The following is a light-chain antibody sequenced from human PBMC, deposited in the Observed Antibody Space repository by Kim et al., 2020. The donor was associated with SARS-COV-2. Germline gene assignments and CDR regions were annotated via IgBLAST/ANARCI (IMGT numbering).Light chain of an antibody. CDR1: SGNSSYA. V-gene: IGLV4-69*01. CDR2: LNSDGSH. Sequence: SAQLTCTLSSGNSSYAFAWHQQQPEKGPRYLMKLNSDGSHTKGDGIPDRFSGSSSGAERYLTISSLQSEDEADYYCQTWGTGTWVFGGGTQLTVL. J-gene: IGLJ3*02. CDR3: QTWGTGTWV.